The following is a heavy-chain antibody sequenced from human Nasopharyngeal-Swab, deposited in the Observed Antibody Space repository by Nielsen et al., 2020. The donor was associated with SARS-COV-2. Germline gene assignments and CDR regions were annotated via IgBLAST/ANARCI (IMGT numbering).Heavy chain of an antibody. D-gene: IGHD1-26*01. CDR2: FDPEDGET. CDR3: AASGSYAFDY. Sequence: ASAKVSCKVSGYTLTELSMHWVRQAPGKGLEGMGGFDPEDGETIYAQKLQGRVTMTEDTSTDTAYMELSSLRSEDTAVYYCAASGSYAFDYWGQGTLVTVSS. V-gene: IGHV1-24*01. CDR1: GYTLTELS. J-gene: IGHJ4*02.